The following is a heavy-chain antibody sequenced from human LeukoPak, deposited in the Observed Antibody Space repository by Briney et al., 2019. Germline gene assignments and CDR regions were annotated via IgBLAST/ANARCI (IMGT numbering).Heavy chain of an antibody. CDR1: GFTFSSYA. CDR3: AKDTPLTAYGSGWSTNAFDY. Sequence: GGSLRLSCAGSGFTFSSYAMSWVRRAPGKGLEWVSVITGGARTTYYADSVKGRFTISRDNSKNTVFLQMNSLRAEDTAVYYCAKDTPLTAYGSGWSTNAFDYWGQGTLVTVSS. D-gene: IGHD6-19*01. V-gene: IGHV3-23*01. J-gene: IGHJ4*02. CDR2: ITGGARTT.